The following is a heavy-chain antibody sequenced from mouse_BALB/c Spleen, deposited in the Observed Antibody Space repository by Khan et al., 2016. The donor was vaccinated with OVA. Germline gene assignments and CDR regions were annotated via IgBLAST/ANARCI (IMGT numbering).Heavy chain of an antibody. V-gene: IGHV2-3*01. CDR2: IWGDGST. CDR3: AKWGDGFTYAMDY. Sequence: QVRLQQSGPGLVAPSQSLSITCTVSGFSLTTYGVNWIRQPPGKGLEWLGVIWGDGSTNYHSALISRLSISKDNSKSQVFLKLNSLQTDDTATYYCAKWGDGFTYAMDYWGQGTSVTVSS. J-gene: IGHJ4*01. D-gene: IGHD2-3*01. CDR1: GFSLTTYG.